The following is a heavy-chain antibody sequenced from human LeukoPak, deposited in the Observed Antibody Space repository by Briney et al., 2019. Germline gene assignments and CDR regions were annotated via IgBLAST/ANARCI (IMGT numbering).Heavy chain of an antibody. V-gene: IGHV3-64*01. CDR1: GFTFSSYA. J-gene: IGHJ4*02. D-gene: IGHD3-22*01. CDR2: ISSNGGST. Sequence: PGGSLRLSCAASGFTFSSYAMHWVRQAPGKGLEYVSAISSNGGSTYYANSVKGRFTISRDNSKNTLYLQMGSLRAEDMAVYYCARDRYYDSSGYVGYWGQGTLVTVSS. CDR3: ARDRYYDSSGYVGY.